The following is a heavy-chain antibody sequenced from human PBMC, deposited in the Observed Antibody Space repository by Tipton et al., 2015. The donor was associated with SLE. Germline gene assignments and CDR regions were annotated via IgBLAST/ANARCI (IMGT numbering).Heavy chain of an antibody. Sequence: QSGPEVKKPGASVKVSCKVSGYTLTELSMHWVRQAPGKGLEWMGGFDPEDGETIYAQKFQGRVTMTEDTSTDTAYMELSSLRSEDTAVYYCATRMDPKQWLGRDAFDIWGQGTIVTVSS. CDR2: FDPEDGET. CDR1: GYTLTELS. V-gene: IGHV1-24*01. CDR3: ATRMDPKQWLGRDAFDI. J-gene: IGHJ3*02. D-gene: IGHD6-19*01.